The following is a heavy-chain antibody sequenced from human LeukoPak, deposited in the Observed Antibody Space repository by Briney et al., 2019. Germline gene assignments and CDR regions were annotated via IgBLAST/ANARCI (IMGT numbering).Heavy chain of an antibody. V-gene: IGHV3-48*04. D-gene: IGHD2-21*01. CDR1: GFTFSTHG. J-gene: IGHJ4*02. CDR2: ISGNNGNI. CDR3: ASNSNRAGGY. Sequence: PGGSLRLSCATSGFTFSTHGMNWVRQAPGKGLEWVSYISGNNGNICYADSVRGRFTISRDNAKNSLYLQMNSLRAEDTAVYYCASNSNRAGGYWGQGTLVTVSS.